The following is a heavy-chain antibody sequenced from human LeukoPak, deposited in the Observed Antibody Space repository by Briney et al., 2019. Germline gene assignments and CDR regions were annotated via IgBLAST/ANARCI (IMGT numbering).Heavy chain of an antibody. CDR3: AKDTEGVRGNFLFEY. J-gene: IGHJ4*02. Sequence: GGSLSLSCAASGFTFSHYPMSWVRQAPGEGLEWVAAISADHATYDADSMKGRFTISRDNSKNTLYLQMNGLRAEDTAVYYCAKDTEGVRGNFLFEYWGQGPLVTVPP. V-gene: IGHV3-23*01. D-gene: IGHD2-8*01. CDR1: GFTFSHYP. CDR2: ISADHAT.